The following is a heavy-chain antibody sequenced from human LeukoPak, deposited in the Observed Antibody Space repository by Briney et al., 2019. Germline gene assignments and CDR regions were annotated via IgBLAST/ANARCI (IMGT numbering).Heavy chain of an antibody. CDR3: ARGVRYFDWLKWFDP. D-gene: IGHD3-9*01. CDR2: IYYSGST. CDR1: GGSISSYY. V-gene: IGHV4-59*12. J-gene: IGHJ5*02. Sequence: SETLSLTCTVSGGSISSYYWSWIRQPPGKGLEWIGYIYYSGSTNYNPSLKSRVTMSVDTSKKQFSLKLSSVTAADTAVYYCARGVRYFDWLKWFDPWGQGTLVTVSS.